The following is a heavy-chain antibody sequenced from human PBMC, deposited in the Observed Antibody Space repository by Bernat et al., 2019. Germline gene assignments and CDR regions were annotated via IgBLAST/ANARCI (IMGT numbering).Heavy chain of an antibody. V-gene: IGHV3-49*03. CDR2: IRSKAYGGTT. D-gene: IGHD2-15*01. J-gene: IGHJ4*02. Sequence: EVQLVESGGGLVQPGRSLRLSCTASGFTFGDYAMSWFRQAPGKGLEWVGFIRSKAYGGTTEYAASVKGRFTISRDDSKSIAYLQMNSLKTEDTAVYYCTRAFIGCSGGSCSQHNFDYWGQGTLVTVSS. CDR3: TRAFIGCSGGSCSQHNFDY. CDR1: GFTFGDYA.